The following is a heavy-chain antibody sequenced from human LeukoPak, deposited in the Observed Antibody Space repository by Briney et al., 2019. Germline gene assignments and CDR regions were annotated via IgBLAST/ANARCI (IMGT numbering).Heavy chain of an antibody. V-gene: IGHV4-61*01. CDR3: ARAPSETIFGVVEFDY. D-gene: IGHD3-3*01. J-gene: IGHJ4*02. CDR1: GGSISSSSYY. Sequence: PSETLSLTCTVSGGSISSSSYYWSWIRQPPGKGLEWIGYIYYSGSTNYNPSLKSRVTISVDTSKNQFSLKLSSVTAADTAVYYCARAPSETIFGVVEFDYWGQGTLVTVSS. CDR2: IYYSGST.